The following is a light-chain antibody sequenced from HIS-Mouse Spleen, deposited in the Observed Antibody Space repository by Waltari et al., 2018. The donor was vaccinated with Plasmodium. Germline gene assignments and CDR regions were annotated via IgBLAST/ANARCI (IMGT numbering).Light chain of an antibody. V-gene: IGKV3-15*01. Sequence: EIVMTQSPATLSVSQAERATLSGGASQRVSSNLAWYQQKPGQAPRLLIYGASTRATGTPARCRGSGSGTEFTLTISSLLSEDFAVYYCQQYNNWSFTFGPGTKVDIK. CDR3: QQYNNWSFT. CDR1: QRVSSN. CDR2: GAS. J-gene: IGKJ3*01.